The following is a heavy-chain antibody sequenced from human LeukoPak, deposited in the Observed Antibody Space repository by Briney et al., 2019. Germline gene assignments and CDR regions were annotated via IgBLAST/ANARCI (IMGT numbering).Heavy chain of an antibody. J-gene: IGHJ4*02. D-gene: IGHD5-24*01. CDR1: GFTFSTFN. CDR2: ISSSSSTI. Sequence: GSLRLSCAASGFTFSTFNMNWVRQAPGKGLEWVSYISSSSSTIYYADSVKGRFTISRDNAKNSLYLQMNSLRAEDTAVYYCARSRDGYNYYRYWGQGTLVTVSS. CDR3: ARSRDGYNYYRY. V-gene: IGHV3-48*04.